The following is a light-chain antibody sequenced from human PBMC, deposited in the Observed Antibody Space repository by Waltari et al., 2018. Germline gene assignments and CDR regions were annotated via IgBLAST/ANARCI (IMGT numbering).Light chain of an antibody. V-gene: IGKV3-15*01. CDR3: QQYNNWWT. J-gene: IGKJ1*01. CDR2: GAS. Sequence: EIVMTQSPATLSVSPGERATLSCRASQSVSSSLAWYQQKPGQAPRLLVYGASTRATGIPARFSASGSGKEFTLTISSLQSEDCAVYYCQQYNNWWTFGQGTKVEIK. CDR1: QSVSSS.